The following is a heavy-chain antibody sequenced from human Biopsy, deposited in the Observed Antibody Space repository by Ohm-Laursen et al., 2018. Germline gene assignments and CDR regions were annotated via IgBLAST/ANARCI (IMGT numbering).Heavy chain of an antibody. CDR3: ARVAGGYAYYYGMDV. CDR1: GYSVTNDYY. D-gene: IGHD5-12*01. V-gene: IGHV4-38-2*01. CDR2: IYYDGIT. J-gene: IGHJ6*02. Sequence: TLSLTCAVSGYSVTNDYYWGWIRQPPGKGLEWVGNIYYDGITYYNPSLKSRVAMSVDTSKNQFSLRLTSVPAADTAVYYCARVAGGYAYYYGMDVWGQGTTVIVSS.